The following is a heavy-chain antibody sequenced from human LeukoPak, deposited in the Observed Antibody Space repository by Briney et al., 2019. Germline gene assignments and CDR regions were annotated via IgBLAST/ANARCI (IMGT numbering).Heavy chain of an antibody. V-gene: IGHV4-34*01. D-gene: IGHD5-12*01. Sequence: SETLSLTCAVYGGSFSGYYWSWIRQPPGKGLGWIGEINHSGSTNYNPSLKSRVTISVDTSKNQFSLKLSSVTAADTAVYYCARDWDSGYDRPYYYYYYYMDVWGKGTTVTVSS. CDR2: INHSGST. CDR3: ARDWDSGYDRPYYYYYYYMDV. CDR1: GGSFSGYY. J-gene: IGHJ6*03.